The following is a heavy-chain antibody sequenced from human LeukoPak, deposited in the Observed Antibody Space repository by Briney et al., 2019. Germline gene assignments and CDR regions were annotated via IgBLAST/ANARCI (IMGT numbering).Heavy chain of an antibody. Sequence: SQTLSLTCTVAGGSISSVSYYLGWIRQPAGNGLEWIGRIYTSGSTNYNPSRNSRVTISVDTSKNQFSLKLSSVTAADTAVYYCARTDYYDAREDYWGQGTLVTVSS. CDR3: ARTDYYDAREDY. V-gene: IGHV4-61*02. CDR2: IYTSGST. CDR1: GGSISSVSYY. D-gene: IGHD3-22*01. J-gene: IGHJ4*02.